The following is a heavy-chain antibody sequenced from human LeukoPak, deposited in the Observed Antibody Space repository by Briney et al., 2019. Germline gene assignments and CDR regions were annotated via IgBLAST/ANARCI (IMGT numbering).Heavy chain of an antibody. D-gene: IGHD6-6*01. V-gene: IGHV1-2*02. J-gene: IGHJ5*02. CDR2: INPDSGDT. CDR3: AVLAASAA. CDR1: GYTFTGYY. Sequence: ASVKVSCKASGYTFTGYYIHWVRQAPGQGLEWMGWINPDSGDTHYAQNLQGRVTMTSDTSITTAYMELSSLRSDDTAMFYCAVLAASAAWGQGTLVTVSS.